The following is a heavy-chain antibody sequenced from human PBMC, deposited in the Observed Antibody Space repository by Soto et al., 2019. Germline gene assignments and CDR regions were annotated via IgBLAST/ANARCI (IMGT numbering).Heavy chain of an antibody. Sequence: GGSLRLSCAAPGFTFSSFGMHWVRQAPGKGLEWVAVIWYDGSNKYYADSVKGRFTISRDNSKNTLYLQMNSLRAEDTAVYYCARDRDYYDSSGYSCFDYWGQGTLVTVSS. V-gene: IGHV3-33*01. J-gene: IGHJ4*02. D-gene: IGHD3-22*01. CDR3: ARDRDYYDSSGYSCFDY. CDR1: GFTFSSFG. CDR2: IWYDGSNK.